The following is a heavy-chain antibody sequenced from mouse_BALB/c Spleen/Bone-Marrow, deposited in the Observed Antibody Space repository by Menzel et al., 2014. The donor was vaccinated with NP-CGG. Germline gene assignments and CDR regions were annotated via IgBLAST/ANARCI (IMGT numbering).Heavy chain of an antibody. D-gene: IGHD2-4*01. CDR2: IDPSDSYT. V-gene: IGHV1-69*02. J-gene: IGHJ3*01. CDR1: GYTFTSYW. CDR3: ARTYYDYDWFAY. Sequence: QVQLQQPGVEFVKPGASVKLSCKASGYTFTSYWMHWVKQRPGQGLEWIGEIDPSDSYTKYNQNFKGKATLTVDKSSSTAYMQLSSLTSEDSAVCYCARTYYDYDWFAYWGQGTLVTVSA.